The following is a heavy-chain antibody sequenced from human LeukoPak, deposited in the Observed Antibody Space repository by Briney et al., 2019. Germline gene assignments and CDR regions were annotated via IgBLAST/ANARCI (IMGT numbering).Heavy chain of an antibody. CDR2: ISGSGGST. CDR3: AKDLLSPSIRNSYDFWSGYPV. Sequence: GGSLRLSCAASGFTFSSYAMSWVRQAPGKGLEWVSAISGSGGSTYYADSVKGRFTISRDNSKNTLYLQMNSLRAEDTAVYYCAKDLLSPSIRNSYDFWSGYPVWGKGTTVTVSS. D-gene: IGHD3-3*01. J-gene: IGHJ6*04. CDR1: GFTFSSYA. V-gene: IGHV3-23*01.